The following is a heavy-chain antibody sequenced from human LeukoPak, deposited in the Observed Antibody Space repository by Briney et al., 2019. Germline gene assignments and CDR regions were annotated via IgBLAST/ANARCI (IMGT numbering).Heavy chain of an antibody. J-gene: IGHJ4*02. CDR2: LHYTGST. Sequence: SETLSLTCTVSGGSISGHYWSWIRQPPGKRLEWIGYLHYTGSTNYNPSLNSRITMSVDTPNNQFSLRLTSVTAADTAVYYCAKGVRFLDWWILDYWGQGSLVTVSS. V-gene: IGHV4-59*11. CDR3: AKGVRFLDWWILDY. D-gene: IGHD3-9*01. CDR1: GGSISGHY.